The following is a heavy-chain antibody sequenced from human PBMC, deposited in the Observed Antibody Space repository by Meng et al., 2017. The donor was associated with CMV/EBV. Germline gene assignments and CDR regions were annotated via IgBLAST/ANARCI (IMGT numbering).Heavy chain of an antibody. Sequence: GESLKISCVASGFTFSSYWMSWVRQAPGKGLEWVANIKQDGSEKYYVDSVKGRFTISRDNAKNSLYLQMNSLRAEDTAVYYCARDRVKYQLLSHYYYGMDVWGQGTTVTVSS. D-gene: IGHD2-2*01. CDR3: ARDRVKYQLLSHYYYGMDV. CDR2: IKQDGSEK. CDR1: GFTFSSYW. J-gene: IGHJ6*02. V-gene: IGHV3-7*01.